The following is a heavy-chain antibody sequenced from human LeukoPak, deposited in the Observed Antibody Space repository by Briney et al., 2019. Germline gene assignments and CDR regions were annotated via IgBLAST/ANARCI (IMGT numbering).Heavy chain of an antibody. CDR2: IFSDGTT. J-gene: IGHJ4*02. D-gene: IGHD3-3*01. V-gene: IGHV3-53*01. CDR1: GFTVGSSF. Sequence: PGGSLRLSCAASGFTVGSSFMTWVRQAPGKGLEWVSVIFSDGTTYYTGSVKGRFSISRDNSKNTLYLQLNSLRVEDTAVYYCAKDLYLRDFWSGYFDYWGQGIPVTVSS. CDR3: AKDLYLRDFWSGYFDY.